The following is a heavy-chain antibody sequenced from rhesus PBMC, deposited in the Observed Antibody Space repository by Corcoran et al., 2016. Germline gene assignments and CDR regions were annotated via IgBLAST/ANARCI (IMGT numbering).Heavy chain of an antibody. CDR2: IAGSGGST. V-gene: IGHV4-92*01. CDR3: ASWNGYYFDC. D-gene: IGHD1-14*01. Sequence: QVQLQESGPGLVKPSETLSLTCAVSGGSIRSSKWWSWLRQPPGKVLEWIGRIAGSGGSTSANPSLMGRVTISKDTSKNQFSLKLSSVTAAHTSVYYCASWNGYYFDCWGQGVLVTVSS. J-gene: IGHJ4*01. CDR1: GGSIRSSKW.